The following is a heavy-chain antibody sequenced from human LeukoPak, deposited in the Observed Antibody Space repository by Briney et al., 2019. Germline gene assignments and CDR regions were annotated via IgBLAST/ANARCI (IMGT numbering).Heavy chain of an antibody. CDR3: ARASHDYGDYSHFDY. CDR2: IYHSGST. CDR1: GGSISSSNW. V-gene: IGHV4-4*02. D-gene: IGHD4-17*01. J-gene: IGHJ4*02. Sequence: PSETLSLTCAVSGGSISSSNWWSWVRQPPGKWLEWIGEIYHSGSTNYNPSLQSRVTISVDKSKNQFSLKLSSVTAADTAVYYCARASHDYGDYSHFDYWGQGTLVTVSS.